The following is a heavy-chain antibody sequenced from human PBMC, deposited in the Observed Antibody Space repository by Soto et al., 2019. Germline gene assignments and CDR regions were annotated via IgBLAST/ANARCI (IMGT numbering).Heavy chain of an antibody. CDR1: GFTFSSYA. D-gene: IGHD1-20*01. Sequence: QVQLVESGGGVVQPGRSLRLSCAASGFTFSSYAMHWVRQAPGKGLEWVAVISYDGSKKYYANSVRGRFTISRDDSKNTLLLLLNSLRSGDTAVYYCAKGTDNWNVPPGNYFYSAIDVWGQGTAVTVSS. V-gene: IGHV3-30*18. CDR3: AKGTDNWNVPPGNYFYSAIDV. J-gene: IGHJ6*02. CDR2: ISYDGSKK.